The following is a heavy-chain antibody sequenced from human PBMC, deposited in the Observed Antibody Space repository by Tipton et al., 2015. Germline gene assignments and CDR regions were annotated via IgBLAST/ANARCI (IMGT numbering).Heavy chain of an antibody. CDR1: GDSISNSHNF. V-gene: IGHV4-39*02. Sequence: TLSLTCNVSGDSISNSHNFWSWIRQSPGKGLEWIGSVVYRGGTYYSPLLKSRVTISIDAAQNHISLKMTSVTAADTAVYYCAREVWYYDSSGYDYWGQGTLVTVSS. CDR3: AREVWYYDSSGYDY. J-gene: IGHJ4*02. CDR2: VVYRGGT. D-gene: IGHD3-22*01.